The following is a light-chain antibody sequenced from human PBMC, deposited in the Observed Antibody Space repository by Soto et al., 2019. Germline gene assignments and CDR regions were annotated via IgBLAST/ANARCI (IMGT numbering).Light chain of an antibody. CDR3: AAWDDSLNGFV. CDR2: GDD. V-gene: IGLV1-40*01. Sequence: QSVLTQPPSVSGAPGQRVTISCTGSSSNIGAVYDVHWYQQLPGTAPKLLISGDDNRPSGVPDRFSGSKSGTSASLAITGLQPEDEADYYCAAWDDSLNGFVFGSGTKVTVL. CDR1: SSNIGAVYD. J-gene: IGLJ1*01.